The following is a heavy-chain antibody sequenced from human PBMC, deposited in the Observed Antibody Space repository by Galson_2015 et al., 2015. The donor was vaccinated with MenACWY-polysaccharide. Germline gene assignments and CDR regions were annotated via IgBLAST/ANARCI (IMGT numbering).Heavy chain of an antibody. D-gene: IGHD2-8*02. CDR3: ARPASPGGSAYAMDV. Sequence: SLRLSCAASGFTFSSYTMNWVRQAPGKGLEWLSYISSGSSTIYYADSVKGRFTISRDNAKNSLYLQMNSLRAEDTAVYYCARPASPGGSAYAMDVWGQVTMVTVS. CDR1: GFTFSSYT. CDR2: ISSGSSTI. J-gene: IGHJ6*02. V-gene: IGHV3-48*01.